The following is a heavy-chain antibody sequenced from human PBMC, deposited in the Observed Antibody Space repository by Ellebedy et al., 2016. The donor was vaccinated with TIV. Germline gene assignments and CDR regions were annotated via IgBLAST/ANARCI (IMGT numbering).Heavy chain of an antibody. CDR1: GYTFSSYY. D-gene: IGHD3-9*01. CDR3: ARVLRYFGYMDV. Sequence: AASVKVSCKASGYTFSSYYMHWVRQVPGQGLEWMGVVHPTAGNTIYAQRIQGRVTMTSDTSTSTVYMDLNSLRSEDTAVYYCARVLRYFGYMDVWGKGTTVTVSS. V-gene: IGHV1-46*01. J-gene: IGHJ6*03. CDR2: VHPTAGNT.